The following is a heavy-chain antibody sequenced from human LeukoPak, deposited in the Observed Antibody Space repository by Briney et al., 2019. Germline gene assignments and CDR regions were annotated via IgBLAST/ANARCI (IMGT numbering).Heavy chain of an antibody. CDR3: ASTVLTPGFDF. V-gene: IGHV4-4*02. CDR2: INNSGST. D-gene: IGHD4-23*01. CDR1: GVSISSSNW. Sequence: SETLSLTCAVSGVSISSSNWWCCVRQPAKKGLAWTGVINNSGSTNYTPSLKSRFTISIDNAKSQLSLKLSSVTAADTAVYYCASTVLTPGFDFWGQGTLVTVSS. J-gene: IGHJ4*02.